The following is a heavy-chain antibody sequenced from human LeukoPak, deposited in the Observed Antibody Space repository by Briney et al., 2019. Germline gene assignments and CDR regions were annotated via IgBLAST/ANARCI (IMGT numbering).Heavy chain of an antibody. Sequence: GGSLRLSCAASGFTFSSYAMSWVRQAPGKGLEWVSGVSGSGGSTYYADSVKGRFTISRDNSKNTLYLQMNSLRAEDTAVYYCAKDGLSGYAYYFDYWGQGTLVTVSS. V-gene: IGHV3-23*01. D-gene: IGHD3-22*01. CDR2: VSGSGGST. CDR1: GFTFSSYA. J-gene: IGHJ4*02. CDR3: AKDGLSGYAYYFDY.